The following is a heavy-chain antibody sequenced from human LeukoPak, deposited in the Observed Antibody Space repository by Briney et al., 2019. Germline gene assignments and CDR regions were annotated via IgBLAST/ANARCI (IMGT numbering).Heavy chain of an antibody. J-gene: IGHJ4*02. CDR2: IDNGGSTT. V-gene: IGHV3-74*01. CDR3: ARVRSDYSSSSPPDY. D-gene: IGHD6-6*01. CDR1: GFSFSSYD. Sequence: PGGSLRLSCAASGFSFSSYDMSWVRQAPGKGLVWVSRIDNGGSTTLYADSVRGRFTISRDNAKNTLYLQMNSLRAEDTAIYYCARVRSDYSSSSPPDYWGQGTPVTVSS.